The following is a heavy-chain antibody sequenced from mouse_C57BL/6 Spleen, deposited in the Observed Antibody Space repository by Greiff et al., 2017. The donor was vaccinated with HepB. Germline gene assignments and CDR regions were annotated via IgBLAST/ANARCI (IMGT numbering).Heavy chain of an antibody. D-gene: IGHD1-1*01. CDR1: GYTFTSYW. Sequence: QVQLQQPGAELVKPGASVKMSCKASGYTFTSYWITWVKQRPGQGLEWIGDIYPGSGSTNYNEKFKSKATLTVDTSSSTAYMPLNSLTSEDSAVYYCARESDYYSSPYFDYWGQGTTLTVSS. CDR2: IYPGSGST. J-gene: IGHJ2*01. V-gene: IGHV1-55*01. CDR3: ARESDYYSSPYFDY.